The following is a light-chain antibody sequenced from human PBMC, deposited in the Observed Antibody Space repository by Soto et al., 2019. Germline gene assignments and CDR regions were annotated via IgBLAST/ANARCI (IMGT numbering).Light chain of an antibody. V-gene: IGLV4-69*01. J-gene: IGLJ2*01. CDR2: VNSDGRH. Sequence: QSVLTQSPSASASLGASVKLTCTLSSGHRSYAIAWHQQQPEKGPRYLMRVNSDGRHIKGDGIPDRFSGSSSGAERYLTISSLQSEDEADYYCQTWGTGTVVFGGGTKLTVL. CDR1: SGHRSYA. CDR3: QTWGTGTVV.